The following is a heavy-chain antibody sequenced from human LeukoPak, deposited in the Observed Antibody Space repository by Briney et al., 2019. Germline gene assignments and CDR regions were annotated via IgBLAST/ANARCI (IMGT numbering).Heavy chain of an antibody. CDR1: GFTFSSYG. CDR3: ARGGYCSSTTCYATAIDY. Sequence: PGRSLRLSCAASGFTFSSYGMHWVRQAPGKGLEWVAVIRYDGSNKYYADSVKGRFTISRDNSKNTLYLQTNSLRAEDTAVYYCARGGYCSSTTCYATAIDYWGEGTLVTVSS. D-gene: IGHD2-2*01. J-gene: IGHJ4*02. CDR2: IRYDGSNK. V-gene: IGHV3-33*01.